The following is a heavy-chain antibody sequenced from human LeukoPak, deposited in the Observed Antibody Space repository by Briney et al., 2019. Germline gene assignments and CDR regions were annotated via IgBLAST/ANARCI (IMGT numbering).Heavy chain of an antibody. CDR2: IKQDGSEK. CDR1: GFTFSTYW. CDR3: ARDESGYYALFGRAPGMDV. J-gene: IGHJ6*02. D-gene: IGHD3-3*01. V-gene: IGHV3-7*01. Sequence: QSGGSLRLSCAASGFTFSTYWMHWVRQAPGKGLEWVANIKQDGSEKYYVDSVKGRFTISRDNAKNSLYLQMNSLRAEDTAVYYCARDESGYYALFGRAPGMDVWGQGTTVTVSS.